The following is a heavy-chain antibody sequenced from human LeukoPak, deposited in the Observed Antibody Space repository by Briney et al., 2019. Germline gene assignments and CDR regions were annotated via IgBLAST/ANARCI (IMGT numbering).Heavy chain of an antibody. Sequence: ASVKVSCKASGYTFTGYYMHWVRQAPGQGLEWMGRINPNSGGTNYAQKFQGRVTMTRDTSITTAYMELSRLKSDDTAVYYCARGTIFGFDPWGQGTLVTVSS. CDR1: GYTFTGYY. CDR3: ARGTIFGFDP. V-gene: IGHV1-2*06. D-gene: IGHD3-3*01. J-gene: IGHJ5*02. CDR2: INPNSGGT.